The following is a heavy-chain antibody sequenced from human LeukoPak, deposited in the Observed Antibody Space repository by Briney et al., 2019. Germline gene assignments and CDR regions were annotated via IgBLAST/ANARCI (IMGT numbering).Heavy chain of an antibody. J-gene: IGHJ6*02. CDR1: GGSISSYY. CDR3: ARAEVTRRLYYYYGMDV. Sequence: PSETLSLTCTVSGGSISSYYWSWIRQPPGKGLEWIGYIYYSGSTNYNPSLKSRVTISVDTSKNQFSLKLSSVTAADTAVYYCARAEVTRRLYYYYGMDVWGQGTTVTVSS. CDR2: IYYSGST. V-gene: IGHV4-59*01. D-gene: IGHD2-21*02.